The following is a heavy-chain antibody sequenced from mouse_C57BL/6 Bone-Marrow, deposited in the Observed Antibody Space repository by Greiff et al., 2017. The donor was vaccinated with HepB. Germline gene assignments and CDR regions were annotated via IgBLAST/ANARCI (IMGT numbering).Heavy chain of an antibody. CDR2: IHPNSGST. D-gene: IGHD1-1*01. Sequence: QVQLKQPGAELVKPGDSVKLSCKASGYTFTSYWMHWVKQRPGQGLEWIGMIHPNSGSTNYNEKFKSKATLTVDKSSSTAYMQLSSLTSEDSAVYYWAREAYYYGSSYGGYFDVWGTGTTVTVSS. V-gene: IGHV1-64*01. J-gene: IGHJ1*03. CDR1: GYTFTSYW. CDR3: AREAYYYGSSYGGYFDV.